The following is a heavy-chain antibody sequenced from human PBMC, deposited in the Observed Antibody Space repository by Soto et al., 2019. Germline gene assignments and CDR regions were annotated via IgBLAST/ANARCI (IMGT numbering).Heavy chain of an antibody. CDR1: GGSFSGYY. CDR2: INHSGSA. D-gene: IGHD2-2*01. J-gene: IGHJ6*02. CDR3: ARPMKYQLHRVGMDV. V-gene: IGHV4-34*01. Sequence: PSETLSLTCAVYGGSFSGYYWSWIRQPPGKGLAWLGEINHSGSANYNPSLKRRVTISVDTSKNQFSLKLSSVTAAATAVYYCARPMKYQLHRVGMDVRGHG.